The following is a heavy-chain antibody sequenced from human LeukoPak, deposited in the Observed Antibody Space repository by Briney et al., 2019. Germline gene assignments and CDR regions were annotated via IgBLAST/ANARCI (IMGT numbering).Heavy chain of an antibody. V-gene: IGHV3-23*01. J-gene: IGHJ4*02. Sequence: GGSLRLSCAASGFTFSSYAMSWVRQAPGKGPEWVSAISGSGGSTYYADSVKGRFTISRDNSKNTLYLQMNSLRAEDTAVYYCAKVRYDNSVFDYWGQGTLVTVSS. D-gene: IGHD3-22*01. CDR1: GFTFSSYA. CDR3: AKVRYDNSVFDY. CDR2: ISGSGGST.